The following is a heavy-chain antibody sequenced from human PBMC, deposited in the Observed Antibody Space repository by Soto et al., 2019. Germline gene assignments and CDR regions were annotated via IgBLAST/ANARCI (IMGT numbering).Heavy chain of an antibody. CDR2: ISAYNGNT. J-gene: IGHJ4*02. D-gene: IGHD3-10*01. CDR1: GYTFTSYG. CDR3: ARFFYYGSGSYYSDY. V-gene: IGHV1-18*01. Sequence: GASVKVSCKASGYTFTSYGIIWVRQAPGQGLEWMGWISAYNGNTNYAQKLQGRVTMTTDTSTSTAYMELRSLRSDDTAVYYCARFFYYGSGSYYSDYWGQGTLVTVSS.